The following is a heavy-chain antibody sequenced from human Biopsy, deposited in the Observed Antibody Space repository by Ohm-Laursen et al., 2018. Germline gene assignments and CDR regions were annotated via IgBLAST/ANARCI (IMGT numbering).Heavy chain of an antibody. CDR1: GFTFSAYE. J-gene: IGHJ4*02. D-gene: IGHD6-19*01. Sequence: SLRLSCSASGFTFSAYEMNWVRQAPGKGLEWVSYISFTGTSSYYADSVKGRFTISRDNAKKSLYLQMNSLRAEDTALYYCAKASGYSSGWPIDYWGQGNLVTVSS. CDR2: ISFTGTSS. V-gene: IGHV3-48*03. CDR3: AKASGYSSGWPIDY.